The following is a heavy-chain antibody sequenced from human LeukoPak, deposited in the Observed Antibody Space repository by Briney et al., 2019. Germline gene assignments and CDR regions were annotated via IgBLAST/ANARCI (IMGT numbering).Heavy chain of an antibody. J-gene: IGHJ3*02. CDR3: VRGYYDSSGYYFLSAFDI. CDR2: MNPNSGNT. D-gene: IGHD3-22*01. CDR1: GYTLTSYD. Sequence: ASVKVSCKASGYTLTSYDINSVRQATGQGLEWMGWMNPNSGNTGYAQKFQGRVTMTRNTSISTAYMELSSLRSEDTAVYYCVRGYYDSSGYYFLSAFDIWGQGTMVTVSS. V-gene: IGHV1-8*01.